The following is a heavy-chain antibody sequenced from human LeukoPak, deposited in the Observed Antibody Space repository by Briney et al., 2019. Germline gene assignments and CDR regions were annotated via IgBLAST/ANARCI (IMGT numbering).Heavy chain of an antibody. CDR3: ARVRTAMEIGAY. J-gene: IGHJ4*02. CDR2: ISGDGDT. V-gene: IGHV3-43*02. Sequence: PGGSLRLSCAASGFTFGDYAMHWVRHAPGKGLEWVSLISGDGDTYYGDSVKGRFTVSRDNSKNSLYLQMNSLRVEDTALYYCARVRTAMEIGAYWGQGTLVTVSS. D-gene: IGHD5-18*01. CDR1: GFTFGDYA.